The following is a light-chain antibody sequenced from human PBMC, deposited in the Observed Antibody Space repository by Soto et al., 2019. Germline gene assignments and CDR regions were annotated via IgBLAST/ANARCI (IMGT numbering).Light chain of an antibody. CDR2: AAS. Sequence: IQLTQSPSSLSASVGDRVTITCRASQGISSYLAWYQQKPGKAPKLLIYAASTLQSGVPSRFSGSVSGPDFTLTISSLQPEDFATYYCQQLNSYPRTFGQGTKLEIK. V-gene: IGKV1-9*01. CDR1: QGISSY. CDR3: QQLNSYPRT. J-gene: IGKJ2*01.